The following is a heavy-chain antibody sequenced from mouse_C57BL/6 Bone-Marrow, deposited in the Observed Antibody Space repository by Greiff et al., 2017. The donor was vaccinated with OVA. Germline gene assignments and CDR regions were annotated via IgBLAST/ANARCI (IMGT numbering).Heavy chain of an antibody. CDR1: GYTFTDYN. V-gene: IGHV1-22*01. D-gene: IGHD2-5*01. Sequence: VQLQQSGPELVKPGASVKMSCKASGYTFTDYNMHWVKQSHGKSLEWIGYINPNNGGTSYNQKFKGKATLTVNKSSSTAYMELRSLTSEDSAVYYCARSPAYYSNYDYWGQGTTLTVSS. CDR3: ARSPAYYSNYDY. J-gene: IGHJ2*01. CDR2: INPNNGGT.